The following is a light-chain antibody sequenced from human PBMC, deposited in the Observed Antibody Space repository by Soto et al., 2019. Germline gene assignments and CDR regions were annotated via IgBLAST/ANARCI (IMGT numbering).Light chain of an antibody. Sequence: DIQMTQSPSTLSASVGDRVTITCRASQGISSYLAWYQQKPGKAPKLLIYKASSLESGVPSRFSGSGSGTDFTLTISSLQPEDFATYYCQQSYRTPPITFGQGTRLEIK. J-gene: IGKJ5*01. V-gene: IGKV1-39*01. CDR1: QGISSY. CDR2: KAS. CDR3: QQSYRTPPIT.